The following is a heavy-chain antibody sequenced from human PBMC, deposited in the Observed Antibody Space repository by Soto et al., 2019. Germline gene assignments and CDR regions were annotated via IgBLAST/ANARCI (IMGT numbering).Heavy chain of an antibody. Sequence: SQTLSLTCAISGDSVSSNSAAWNWIRQSPSRGLEWLGRTYYRSKWYNDYAVSVKSRITINPDTSKNQFSLQLNSVTPEDTAVYYCAREYCSGGSCSHYYYYYMDVWGKGTTVTVSS. V-gene: IGHV6-1*01. CDR1: GDSVSSNSAA. J-gene: IGHJ6*03. D-gene: IGHD2-15*01. CDR2: TYYRSKWYN. CDR3: AREYCSGGSCSHYYYYYMDV.